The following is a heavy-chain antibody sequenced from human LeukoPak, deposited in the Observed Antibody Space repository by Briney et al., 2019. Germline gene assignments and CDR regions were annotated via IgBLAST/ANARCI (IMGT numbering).Heavy chain of an antibody. CDR3: AKDGHPPYYDILTGFDY. J-gene: IGHJ4*02. Sequence: SGRSLRLSCAASGFTFSSYGMHWVRQAPGKGLEWVAVISYDGSNKYYADSVKGRFTISRDNSKNTLYLQMNSLRAEDTAVYYCAKDGHPPYYDILTGFDYWDQGTLVTVSS. D-gene: IGHD3-9*01. V-gene: IGHV3-30*18. CDR1: GFTFSSYG. CDR2: ISYDGSNK.